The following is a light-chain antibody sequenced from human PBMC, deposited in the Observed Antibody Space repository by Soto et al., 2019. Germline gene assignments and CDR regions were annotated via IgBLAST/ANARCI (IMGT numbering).Light chain of an antibody. CDR1: SSDVGGSNY. CDR3: SSYTTSTTRV. J-gene: IGLJ1*01. Sequence: QSGLTQPASVSGSPGQSITISCTGTSSDVGGSNYVSWYQHHPGKAPKLMMFEVSNRPSGVSNRFSGSKSGNTASLTISGLQAEDEADYYCSSYTTSTTRVFGTGTKLTVL. V-gene: IGLV2-14*01. CDR2: EVS.